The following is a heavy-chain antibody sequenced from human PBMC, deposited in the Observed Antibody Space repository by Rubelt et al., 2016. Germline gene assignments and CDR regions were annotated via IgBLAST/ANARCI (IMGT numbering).Heavy chain of an antibody. J-gene: IGHJ4*02. D-gene: IGHD4-17*01. CDR1: GFTFSNYA. CDR3: ARSEMDGDYVTY. V-gene: IGHV3-48*04. Sequence: VQLLDSGGGLVQPGGSLRLSCATSGFTFSNYAMSWVRQAPGKGLEWVSCISGSGGTIYYADSVKGRFTISRDNAKNSLYLQMNSLRAEDTAVYYCARSEMDGDYVTYWGQGTLVTVSS. CDR2: ISGSGGTI.